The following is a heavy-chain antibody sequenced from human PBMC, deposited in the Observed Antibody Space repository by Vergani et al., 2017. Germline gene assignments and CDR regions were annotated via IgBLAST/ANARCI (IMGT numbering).Heavy chain of an antibody. CDR1: GGIFNNYT. CDR3: AGGFYDSSACSG. V-gene: IGHV1-69*12. Sequence: QVQLVQSGAEVKKPGSSVKVSCKASGGIFNNYTINWVRQAPGQGLEWLGGIIPIFGTTNYAQKFQGRVTITADESTCTSFMQLSSLRSEDTAVYYCAGGFYDSSACSGWGQGTLVTVSS. CDR2: IIPIFGTT. D-gene: IGHD3-22*01. J-gene: IGHJ4*02.